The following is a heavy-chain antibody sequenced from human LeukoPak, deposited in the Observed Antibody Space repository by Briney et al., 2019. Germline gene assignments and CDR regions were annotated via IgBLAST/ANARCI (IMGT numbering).Heavy chain of an antibody. J-gene: IGHJ4*02. Sequence: GRSLRLSCAASGFTFDDYAMHWVRHAPGKGLEWVSGISWSSGSIGYADSVKGRLTISRDNAKNSLYLQMNSLRAEDMALYYCAKDIASVRATGFDYWGQGTLVTVSS. D-gene: IGHD1-26*01. CDR3: AKDIASVRATGFDY. CDR1: GFTFDDYA. V-gene: IGHV3-9*03. CDR2: ISWSSGSI.